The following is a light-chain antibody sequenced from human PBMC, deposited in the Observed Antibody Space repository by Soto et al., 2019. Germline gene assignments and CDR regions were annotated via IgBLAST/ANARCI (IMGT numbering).Light chain of an antibody. V-gene: IGKV1-5*03. CDR1: QSISSW. CDR2: RAS. J-gene: IGKJ2*03. Sequence: DIQMTQSPSTLSASVGDRVTITCRASQSISSWLAWYQQKPGEAPKLLIYRASILASGVPSRFSGSGSGTEFPLTISSLQPDDFATYYCQRYNWYPYSFGQGTKLEIK. CDR3: QRYNWYPYS.